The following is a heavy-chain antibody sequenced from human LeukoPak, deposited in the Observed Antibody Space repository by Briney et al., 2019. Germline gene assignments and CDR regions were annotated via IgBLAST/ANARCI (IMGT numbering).Heavy chain of an antibody. V-gene: IGHV3-66*01. CDR1: GFTVSSNY. J-gene: IGHJ4*02. CDR2: TYSGGST. CDR3: ARSGYYSYFDY. D-gene: IGHD3-22*01. Sequence: GGSLRLSCAASGFTVSSNYMSWVRQAPGKGLEWVSVTYSGGSTYYADSVKGRFTISRDNSKNTLYLQMNSLRAEDTAVYYCARSGYYSYFDYWGQGTLVTVSS.